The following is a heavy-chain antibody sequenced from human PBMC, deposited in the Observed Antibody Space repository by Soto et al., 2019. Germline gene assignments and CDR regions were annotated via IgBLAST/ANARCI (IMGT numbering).Heavy chain of an antibody. Sequence: PSETLSLTCTVSGGSISSYYWSWIRQPPGKGLEWIGYIYYSGSTNCNPSLKSRVTISVDTSKNQFSLKLSSVTAADTAVYYCARAWGRVFDYWGQGTLVTVSS. CDR1: GGSISSYY. CDR3: ARAWGRVFDY. D-gene: IGHD2-15*01. J-gene: IGHJ4*02. CDR2: IYYSGST. V-gene: IGHV4-59*01.